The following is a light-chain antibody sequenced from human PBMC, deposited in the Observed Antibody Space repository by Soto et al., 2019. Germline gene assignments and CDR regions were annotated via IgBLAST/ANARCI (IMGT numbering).Light chain of an antibody. J-gene: IGLJ3*02. CDR3: QTWGTVIQV. CDR2: LNSDGSH. Sequence: QSVLTQSPSASASLGASVKLTCTLDSGHTTYAITWHQQQPERAPRYLMRLNSDGSHTKGDGIPDRFSGSSSGAERYLTISSLQSEDEADYYCQTWGTVIQVFGGGTKVTVL. V-gene: IGLV4-69*01. CDR1: SGHTTYA.